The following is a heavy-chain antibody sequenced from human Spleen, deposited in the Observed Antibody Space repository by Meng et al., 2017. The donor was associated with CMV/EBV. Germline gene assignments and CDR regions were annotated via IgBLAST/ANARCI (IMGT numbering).Heavy chain of an antibody. CDR3: ATIAYCGGDCFRIHPLYDH. Sequence: ASVKVSGKVAGHTFNSYAITWVRQAPGQGLEWVGWISSYNTNTHYAQKLQGRVTLTTDTSTNIASMELRSLRSDDTAVYYCATIAYCGGDCFRIHPLYDHWGQGTLVTVSS. CDR2: ISSYNTNT. CDR1: GHTFNSYA. J-gene: IGHJ5*02. D-gene: IGHD2-21*01. V-gene: IGHV1-18*01.